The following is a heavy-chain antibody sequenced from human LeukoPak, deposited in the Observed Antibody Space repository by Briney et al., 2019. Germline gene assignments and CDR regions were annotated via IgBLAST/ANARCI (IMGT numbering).Heavy chain of an antibody. CDR2: IHHDGITK. CDR1: GFLFSSFG. D-gene: IGHD5-12*01. V-gene: IGHV3-30*02. CDR3: AKEAVVAPDLDV. J-gene: IGHJ4*02. Sequence: PGESLRLSCAASGFLFSSFGMHWVRQAPGKGLEWVAFIHHDGITKFYGDSVRGRFTISRDNSRNTLYVQMDSLRNDDTAVYYCAKEAVVAPDLDVWGQGVLVSVSS.